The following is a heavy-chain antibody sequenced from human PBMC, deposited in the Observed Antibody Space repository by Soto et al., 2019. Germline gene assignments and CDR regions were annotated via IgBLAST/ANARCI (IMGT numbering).Heavy chain of an antibody. V-gene: IGHV4-31*03. D-gene: IGHD5-12*01. J-gene: IGHJ5*02. CDR1: GGSISSGGYY. Sequence: SETLSLTCTVSGGSISSGGYYWSWIRQHPGKGLEWIGYIYYSGSTYYNPSLKSRVTISVDTSKNQFSLKLSSVTAADTAVYYCARGKKYSGYDLLRSGGLNWFDPWGQGTLVTVSS. CDR2: IYYSGST. CDR3: ARGKKYSGYDLLRSGGLNWFDP.